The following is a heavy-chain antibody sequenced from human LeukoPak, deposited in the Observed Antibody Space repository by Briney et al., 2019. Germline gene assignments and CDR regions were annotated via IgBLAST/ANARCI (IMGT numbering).Heavy chain of an antibody. Sequence: SVKVSCKASGGTFSSYAISWVRQAPGQGLEWMGGITPIFGTANYAQKFQGRVTITADESTSTAYMELSSLRSEDTAVYYCARSFLWFGELFAAFDIWGQGTMVTVSS. V-gene: IGHV1-69*13. CDR3: ARSFLWFGELFAAFDI. J-gene: IGHJ3*02. CDR2: ITPIFGTA. CDR1: GGTFSSYA. D-gene: IGHD3-10*01.